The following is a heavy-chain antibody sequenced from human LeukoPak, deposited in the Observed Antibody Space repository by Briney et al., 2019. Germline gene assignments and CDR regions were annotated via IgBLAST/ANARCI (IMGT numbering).Heavy chain of an antibody. D-gene: IGHD3-3*01. V-gene: IGHV4-30-4*08. CDR3: AREANKGFWSGYGPRWVDY. J-gene: IGHJ4*02. Sequence: PSETLSLTCTVSGGSISSGDYYWSWIRQPPGKGLEWIGYIYYSGSTYYNPSLKSRVTISVDTSKNQFSLKLSSVTAADTAVYYCAREANKGFWSGYGPRWVDYWGQGTLVTVSS. CDR1: GGSISSGDYY. CDR2: IYYSGST.